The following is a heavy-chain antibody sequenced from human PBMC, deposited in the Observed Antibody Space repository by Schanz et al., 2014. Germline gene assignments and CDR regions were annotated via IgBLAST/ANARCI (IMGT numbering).Heavy chain of an antibody. V-gene: IGHV3-33*01. J-gene: IGHJ4*02. CDR2: IWYDGSNK. CDR3: ARDKGGYYPFDY. D-gene: IGHD3-3*01. CDR1: GFTFNSYG. Sequence: VQLVESGGGLIQPGGSLRLSCAASGFTFNSYGMHWVRQAPGKGLEWVAFIWYDGSNKYYADSVKGRFTISRDNAKNSLYLQMNSLRAEDTAVYYCARDKGGYYPFDYWGQGTLVTVSS.